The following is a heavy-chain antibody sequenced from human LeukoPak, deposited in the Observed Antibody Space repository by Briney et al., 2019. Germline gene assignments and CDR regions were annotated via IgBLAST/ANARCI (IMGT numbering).Heavy chain of an antibody. J-gene: IGHJ4*02. Sequence: SETLSLTCTVSGGSISSYYWRWILQHPRKERQWFMRNYTSGGTNYNHSLKSRVTISVDTSKNQFSLKLSSVTPADTAVYHCAREPRATLHAYSSSWERYFDYWGQGTLVTVSS. CDR3: AREPRATLHAYSSSWERYFDY. CDR1: GGSISSYY. CDR2: NYTSGGT. V-gene: IGHV4-4*07. D-gene: IGHD6-13*01.